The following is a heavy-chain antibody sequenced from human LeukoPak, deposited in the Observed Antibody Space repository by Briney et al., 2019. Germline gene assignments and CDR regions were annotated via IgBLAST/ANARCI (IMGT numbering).Heavy chain of an antibody. Sequence: GGSLQLSCAASGFTFRNYAMTWVRQAPGKGLEWVSRTSGSGDIRLYADSVKGRFTISRTNSENRLYLQMNSLRADDTGVYYCANYRSGGGGYYSGLEHWGQGTQVTVSS. CDR2: TSGSGDIR. CDR3: ANYRSGGGGYYSGLEH. V-gene: IGHV3-23*01. D-gene: IGHD2-15*01. J-gene: IGHJ1*01. CDR1: GFTFRNYA.